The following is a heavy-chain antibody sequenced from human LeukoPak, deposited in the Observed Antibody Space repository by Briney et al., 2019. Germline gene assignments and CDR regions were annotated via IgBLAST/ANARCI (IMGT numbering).Heavy chain of an antibody. Sequence: GRSLRLSCAASGFTFSSYAMHWVRQAPGKGLEWVAVISYDGSNKYYADSVKGRFTISRDNSKNTLYLQMNSLRAEDTAVYYCARDSAHYYYGMDVWGQGTTVTVSS. CDR3: ARDSAHYYYGMDV. J-gene: IGHJ6*02. V-gene: IGHV3-30*04. CDR2: ISYDGSNK. CDR1: GFTFSSYA.